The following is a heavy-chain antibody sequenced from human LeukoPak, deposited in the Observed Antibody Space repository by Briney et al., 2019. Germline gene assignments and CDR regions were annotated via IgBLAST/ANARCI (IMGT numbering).Heavy chain of an antibody. CDR3: ARQGCSSTSCYKKRGRWNNWFDP. CDR2: IYPGDSDT. V-gene: IGHV5-51*01. D-gene: IGHD2-2*01. Sequence: GESLKISCKGSGYSFTSYWIGWVRQMPGKGLEWMGIIYPGDSDTRYSPSFQGQVTISADKSISTAYLQWSSLKASDTAMYYCARQGCSSTSCYKKRGRWNNWFDPWGQGTLVTVSS. CDR1: GYSFTSYW. J-gene: IGHJ5*02.